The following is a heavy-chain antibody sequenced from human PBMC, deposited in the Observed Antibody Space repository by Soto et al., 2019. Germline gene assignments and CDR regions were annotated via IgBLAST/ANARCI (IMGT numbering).Heavy chain of an antibody. CDR1: GYTFTSYY. CDR3: AREYGGSYYFDY. V-gene: IGHV1-46*04. Sequence: QVQLVQSGAAVKKPGASVKVSCKASGYTFTSYYMHWVRQAPGQGLEWMGIINPSGGSTSYAQKLQGRVTRTRDTSTSTVYMELSSLRSEDTAVYYCAREYGGSYYFDYWGQGTLVTVSS. CDR2: INPSGGST. J-gene: IGHJ4*02. D-gene: IGHD1-26*01.